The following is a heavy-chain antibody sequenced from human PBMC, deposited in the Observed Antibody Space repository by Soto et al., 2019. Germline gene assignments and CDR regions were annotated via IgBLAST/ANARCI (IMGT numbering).Heavy chain of an antibody. D-gene: IGHD5-18*01. CDR3: ARAHPRSSRGYNY. CDR1: GGSVTSGSYY. CDR2: IYYSGST. Sequence: PSETLSLTCTVSGGSVTSGSYYWSWIRQPPGKGLEWIGYIYYSGSTNYNPSLKSRVTISVDTSKNQFSLKLSSVTAADTAVYYCARAHPRSSRGYNYWGQGTLVTVSS. V-gene: IGHV4-61*01. J-gene: IGHJ4*02.